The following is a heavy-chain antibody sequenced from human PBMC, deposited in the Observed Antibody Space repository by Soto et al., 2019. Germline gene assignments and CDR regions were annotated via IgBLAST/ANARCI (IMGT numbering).Heavy chain of an antibody. Sequence: QVQLVQSGAEVKKPGASVKVSCKASGYTFTGYYMHWVRQAPGQGLEWMGWINPNSGGTNYAQKFQGRVTMTRDTSISTAYMELSRLRSDDTAVYYCARAEVTILGVVIPYFDYWGQGTLVTVSS. V-gene: IGHV1-2*02. D-gene: IGHD3-3*01. CDR2: INPNSGGT. J-gene: IGHJ4*02. CDR3: ARAEVTILGVVIPYFDY. CDR1: GYTFTGYY.